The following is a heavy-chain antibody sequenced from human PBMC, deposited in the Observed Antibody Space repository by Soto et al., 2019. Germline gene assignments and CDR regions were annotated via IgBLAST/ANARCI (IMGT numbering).Heavy chain of an antibody. J-gene: IGHJ6*02. Sequence: PSEPLSLTCAVSGGSISSCDWGGWVRQHPGKGLEGIGEIYHSGSTNYNPSLKSRVTISVDKSKNHFSLRLSSVTAADTAVYYCARIVDTSRYYYGMDVWGQGTTVTVS. CDR2: IYHSGST. CDR1: GGSISSCDW. CDR3: ARIVDTSRYYYGMDV. D-gene: IGHD3-22*01. V-gene: IGHV4-4*02.